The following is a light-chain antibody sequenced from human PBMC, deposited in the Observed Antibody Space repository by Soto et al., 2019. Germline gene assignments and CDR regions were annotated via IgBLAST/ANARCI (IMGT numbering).Light chain of an antibody. V-gene: IGKV3-20*01. Sequence: EIVMTQSPATRSGSPLEVASGCGMASQSIGSDLAWYQQKPGQAPRLLIYGASSRATGIPDRFSGSGSGTDFTLTISRLEPQDFAVYYCQRYGSSPPTFGQGTKVDIK. CDR2: GAS. J-gene: IGKJ1*01. CDR3: QRYGSSPPT. CDR1: QSIGSD.